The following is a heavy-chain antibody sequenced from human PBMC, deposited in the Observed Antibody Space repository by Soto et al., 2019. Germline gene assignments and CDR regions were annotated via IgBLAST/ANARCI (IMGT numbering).Heavy chain of an antibody. CDR2: INPNSGGT. CDR1: GYTFTGYY. J-gene: IGHJ4*02. D-gene: IGHD6-6*01. Sequence: QVQLVQSGAEVKKPGASVKVSCKASGYTFTGYYMHWVRQAPGQGLEWMGWINPNSGGTNYAQKFQGRVTMTRGTSISTAYKELSRLRSNETAVYYCARSVSTIAARPDYWGQGTLVTVSS. CDR3: ARSVSTIAARPDY. V-gene: IGHV1-2*02.